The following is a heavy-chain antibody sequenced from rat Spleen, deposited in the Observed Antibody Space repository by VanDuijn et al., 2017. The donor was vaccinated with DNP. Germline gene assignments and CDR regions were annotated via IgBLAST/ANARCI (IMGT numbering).Heavy chain of an antibody. D-gene: IGHD1-5*01. CDR2: INPDGSNT. CDR1: GFTFNTYW. Sequence: EVQLVETGGGLVPPGRSLKLSCVASGFTFNTYWMFWIRQTPGKGLEWVASINPDGSNTYCQDSVKGRFTISRDNAENTVFLEMNSLRSEDTATYYCAKDGIGTTGDYFDYWGQGVMVTVSS. V-gene: IGHV5-58*01. J-gene: IGHJ2*01. CDR3: AKDGIGTTGDYFDY.